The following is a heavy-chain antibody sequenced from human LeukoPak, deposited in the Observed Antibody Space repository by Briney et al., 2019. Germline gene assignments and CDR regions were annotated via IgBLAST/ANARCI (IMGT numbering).Heavy chain of an antibody. V-gene: IGHV1-69*13. Sequence: SVKVSCKASGGTFSSYAISWVRQAPGQGLEWMGGIIPIFGTANYAQKFQGRVTITADESTSTAYMELSSLRSEDTAVYYCARDPTPYYYDSSGYYDWAEYFQHWARAPWSPSPQ. CDR3: ARDPTPYYYDSSGYYDWAEYFQH. CDR1: GGTFSSYA. CDR2: IIPIFGTA. J-gene: IGHJ1*01. D-gene: IGHD3-22*01.